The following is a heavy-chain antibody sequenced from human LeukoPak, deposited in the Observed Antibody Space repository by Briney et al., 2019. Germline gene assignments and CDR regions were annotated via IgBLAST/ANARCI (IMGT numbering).Heavy chain of an antibody. V-gene: IGHV3-30*03. D-gene: IGHD4-23*01. CDR2: ISYDGSNK. CDR3: ARYPNGGRHPGY. J-gene: IGHJ4*02. Sequence: GRSLRLSCAASGFTFSSYGMHWVRHAPGKGLEWVAVISYDGSNKYYADSVKGRFTISRDNAKNSLYLQMKSLRAEDTAVYYCARYPNGGRHPGYWGQGTLVTVSS. CDR1: GFTFSSYG.